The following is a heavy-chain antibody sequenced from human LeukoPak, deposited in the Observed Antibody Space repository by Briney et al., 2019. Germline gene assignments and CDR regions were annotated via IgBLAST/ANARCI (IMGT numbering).Heavy chain of an antibody. D-gene: IGHD1-26*01. CDR2: IFHSGST. Sequence: LSETRSLTCAVYGGSFSGEYGGSIRQPPGKGLEWIGSIFHSGSTYYNPSLKSRVTILVDTSKNQFCLKLTSVTATDPAVYYCARALVGNIPPFDYWRQGTLVTVSS. J-gene: IGHJ4*02. V-gene: IGHV4-34*12. CDR1: GGSFSGEY. CDR3: ARALVGNIPPFDY.